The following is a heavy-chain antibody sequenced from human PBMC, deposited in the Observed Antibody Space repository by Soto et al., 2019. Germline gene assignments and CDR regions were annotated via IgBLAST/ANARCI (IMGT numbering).Heavy chain of an antibody. J-gene: IGHJ4*02. CDR2: IIPIFGMT. D-gene: IGHD6-6*01. Sequence: VQLVQSGAEVKKPGSSGKVSCKASGGTFSTNTISWVRQAPGQGLEWMGRIIPIFGMTKYAQNFQGRVTITADRSTSTAYMELSSLRSEDTAIYYCARGSPAPTYYLASWGQGTLVSVSS. CDR3: ARGSPAPTYYLAS. V-gene: IGHV1-69*02. CDR1: GGTFSTNT.